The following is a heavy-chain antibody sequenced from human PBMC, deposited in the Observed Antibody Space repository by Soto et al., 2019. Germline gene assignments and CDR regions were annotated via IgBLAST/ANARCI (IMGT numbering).Heavy chain of an antibody. CDR1: GVSISDTSYY. CDR2: VYFNGKT. V-gene: IGHV4-39*01. J-gene: IGHJ4*02. CDR3: ARQASY. Sequence: PSETPSLTCTVSGVSISDTSYYWGWIRQPPGKGLEWIGTVYFNGKTFYNPSLKSRLTISVDRSKNQISLRLTSVTAADTAVYYCARQASYWGQGTLVTVSS.